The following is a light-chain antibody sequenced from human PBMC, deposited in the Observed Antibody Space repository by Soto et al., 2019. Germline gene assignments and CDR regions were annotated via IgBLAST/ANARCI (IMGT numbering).Light chain of an antibody. CDR1: QSVLYSSNNKNY. CDR3: LQDYSYPM. V-gene: IGKV4-1*01. J-gene: IGKJ1*01. CDR2: WAS. Sequence: DIVMTQSPDSLTVSLGERATINCKSSQSVLYSSNNKNYLAWYQQKPGQPPKLLIYWASTRESGVPDRFSGSGTGTDFTLTISSLQPEDSATYYCLQDYSYPMFGQGTKVEIK.